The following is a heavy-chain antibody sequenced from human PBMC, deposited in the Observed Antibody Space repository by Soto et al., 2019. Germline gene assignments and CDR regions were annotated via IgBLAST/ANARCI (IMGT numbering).Heavy chain of an antibody. J-gene: IGHJ5*02. CDR1: GGSFSSYF. D-gene: IGHD3-16*01. V-gene: IGHV4-59*01. CDR2: IYHSGST. Sequence: HVQLQESGPGLVKPSETLSLTCSVSGGSFSSYFWGWIRQPPGKGLEWIGHIYHSGSTNYNSPPKGRATISVDTSKTHFSLKLTSVTAADTAVYYCSESGGTWGEGTRVIVSS. CDR3: SESGGT.